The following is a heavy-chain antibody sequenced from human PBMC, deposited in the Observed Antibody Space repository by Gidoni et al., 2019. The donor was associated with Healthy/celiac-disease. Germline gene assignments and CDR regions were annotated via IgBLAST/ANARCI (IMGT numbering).Heavy chain of an antibody. CDR1: GGSISRYY. CDR2: IYYSGST. J-gene: IGHJ6*02. D-gene: IGHD6-13*01. Sequence: QVQLQESGPGLVKPSETLSLTCTFSGGSISRYYWSWIRQPPGNGLEWIGYIYYSGSTNYNPSLKSRVTISVDTSKNQFSLKLSSVTAADTAVYYCAGVDTGYSSSWYYPYYYGMDVWGQGTKVTVSS. V-gene: IGHV4-59*01. CDR3: AGVDTGYSSSWYYPYYYGMDV.